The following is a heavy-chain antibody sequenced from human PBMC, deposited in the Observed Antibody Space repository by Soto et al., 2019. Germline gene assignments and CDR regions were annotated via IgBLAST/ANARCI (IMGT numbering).Heavy chain of an antibody. CDR2: INPNSGGP. CDR1: GYTFSDYY. D-gene: IGHD1-1*01. J-gene: IGHJ4*02. V-gene: IGHV1-2*02. CDR3: ARGGTTSLDY. Sequence: GASVKVSCKTSGYTFSDYYIHWVRQAPGQGLEWMGWINPNSGGPISAQKFQGRVTMTRDTSISTAYLELSRLRSDDTAVYYCARGGTTSLDYWGQGTQVTVSS.